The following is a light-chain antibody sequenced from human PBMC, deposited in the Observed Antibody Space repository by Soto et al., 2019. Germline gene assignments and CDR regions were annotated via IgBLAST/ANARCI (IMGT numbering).Light chain of an antibody. CDR2: DAS. Sequence: ELVLTQSPATLSLSPGDRAALSCRASQSVRGNLAWYQQKPGQAPRLLISDASNRATGIPARFSGSGSGTDSTLTISSLEPEDFAVYYCQQRSNWPRLTFGGGTKVDI. CDR1: QSVRGN. CDR3: QQRSNWPRLT. V-gene: IGKV3-11*01. J-gene: IGKJ4*01.